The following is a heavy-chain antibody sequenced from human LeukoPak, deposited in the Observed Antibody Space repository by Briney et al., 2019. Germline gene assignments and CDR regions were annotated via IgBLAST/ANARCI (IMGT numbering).Heavy chain of an antibody. J-gene: IGHJ4*02. CDR2: ISSSGSTI. CDR1: GFTFSDYY. CDR3: AKDGGDSSFDY. D-gene: IGHD3-22*01. Sequence: KAGGSLRLSCAASGFTFSDYYMSWIRQAPGKGLEWVSYISSSGSTIYYADSVKGRFTISRDNSKNTLYLQMNSLRAEDTAVYYCAKDGGDSSFDYWGQGTLVTVSS. V-gene: IGHV3-11*01.